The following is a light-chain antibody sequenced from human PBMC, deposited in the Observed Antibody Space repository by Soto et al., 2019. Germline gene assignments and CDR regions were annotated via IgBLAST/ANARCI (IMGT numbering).Light chain of an antibody. V-gene: IGLV1-47*01. CDR3: AAWDGTLATLV. Sequence: QSVLTQPPSASGTPGQRVTMSCSGVSSNIGSNFVYWYQQVPGTAPKLLIYRNNQRPSGVPDRFSGSKSATSASLAITGLRSEDDADYLCAAWDGTLATLVFGGGTKLTVL. CDR1: SSNIGSNF. CDR2: RNN. J-gene: IGLJ3*02.